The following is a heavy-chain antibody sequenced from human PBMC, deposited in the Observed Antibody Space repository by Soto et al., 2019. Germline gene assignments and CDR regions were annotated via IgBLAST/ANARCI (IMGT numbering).Heavy chain of an antibody. CDR2: ISGSGGST. Sequence: PGGSLRLSCAASGFTFGSYAMSWVRQAPGKGLEWVSAISGSGGSTYYADSVKGRFTISRDNSKNTLYLQMNSLRAEDTAVYYCAKGDAFCSRYYMSVDYWGQGTLVTVSP. CDR1: GFTFGSYA. D-gene: IGHD3-3*01. V-gene: IGHV3-23*01. CDR3: AKGDAFCSRYYMSVDY. J-gene: IGHJ4*02.